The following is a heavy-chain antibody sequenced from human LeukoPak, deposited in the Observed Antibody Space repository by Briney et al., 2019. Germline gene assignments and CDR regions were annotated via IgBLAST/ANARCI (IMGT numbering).Heavy chain of an antibody. CDR1: GLTFSSHG. D-gene: IGHD4-23*01. CDR2: IWYDGSNK. J-gene: IGHJ3*02. V-gene: IGHV3-33*01. Sequence: PGGSLRLSCAASGLTFSSHGMHWVRQAPGKGLEWVAVIWYDGSNKYYADSVKGRFTISRDNSKKMLNLQMNSLRAEDTAVYYCARESYGGEGPFDIWGQGTMVTVSS. CDR3: ARESYGGEGPFDI.